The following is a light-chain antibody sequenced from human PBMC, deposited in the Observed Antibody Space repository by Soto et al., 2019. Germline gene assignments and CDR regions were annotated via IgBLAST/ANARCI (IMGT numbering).Light chain of an antibody. CDR3: QQHNQWPIT. J-gene: IGKJ5*01. CDR1: QSAGNF. V-gene: IGKV3D-15*01. Sequence: EIVMTQSPATLSVSPGETASLSCRASQSAGNFLAWYQQKPGQAPRLLIYYISTRATGIPARFSGSGSGTEFTLTINSLQSEDSAVYYCQQHNQWPITFGQ. CDR2: YIS.